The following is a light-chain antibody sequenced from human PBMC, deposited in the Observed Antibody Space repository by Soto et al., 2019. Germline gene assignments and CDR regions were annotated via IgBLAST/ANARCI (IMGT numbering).Light chain of an antibody. CDR1: QGLGRW. J-gene: IGKJ5*01. CDR3: QQGNSFPFT. V-gene: IGKV1-12*01. Sequence: QMTQSPSSVSASVGDRVTFTCRGSQGLGRWFAWDQQKPGKAPKLLSYAASNLQSGVPSRFSGSGSGTDFTLTISSLQPEDFATYYCQQGNSFPFTFGQGTRLEIK. CDR2: AAS.